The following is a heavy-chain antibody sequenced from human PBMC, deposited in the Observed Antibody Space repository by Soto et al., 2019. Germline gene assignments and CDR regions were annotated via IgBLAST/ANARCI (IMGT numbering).Heavy chain of an antibody. V-gene: IGHV1-58*01. D-gene: IGHD5-12*01. J-gene: IGHJ4*02. CDR3: AADGYSGYEGVDY. CDR2: IVVGSGNT. CDR1: GFTFTSSA. Sequence: SVKVSCKASGFTFTSSAVQWVRQARGQRLEWIGWIVVGSGNTNYAQKFQERVTITRDMSTSTAYKELSSLRSEDTAVYYCAADGYSGYEGVDYWGQGTLVTVSS.